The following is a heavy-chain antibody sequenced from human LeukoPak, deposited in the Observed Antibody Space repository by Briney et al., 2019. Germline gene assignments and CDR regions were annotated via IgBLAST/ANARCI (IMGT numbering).Heavy chain of an antibody. J-gene: IGHJ4*02. CDR2: INPNSGGT. CDR3: ARGPVIVVVPAGMYL. Sequence: GASVKVSCKASGYTFTGYYMHWVRQAPGQGLEWMGWINPNSGGTNYAQKFQGRVTMTRDTSISTAYMELSRLRSDDTAVYYCARGPVIVVVPAGMYLWGQGTLVTVSS. D-gene: IGHD2-2*01. CDR1: GYTFTGYY. V-gene: IGHV1-2*02.